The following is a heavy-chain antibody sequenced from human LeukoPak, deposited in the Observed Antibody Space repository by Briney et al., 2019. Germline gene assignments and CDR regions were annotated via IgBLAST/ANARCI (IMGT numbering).Heavy chain of an antibody. D-gene: IGHD3-22*01. CDR2: ISSSGSTI. Sequence: GGSLRLSCVASGFTFSDYYMSWIRQAPGKGLEWVSYISSSGSTIYYADSVKGRFTISRDNAKNSLYLQMNSLRAEDTAVYYCARGGYYDSSGYSPCDYWGQGTLVTVSS. V-gene: IGHV3-11*01. CDR1: GFTFSDYY. CDR3: ARGGYYDSSGYSPCDY. J-gene: IGHJ4*02.